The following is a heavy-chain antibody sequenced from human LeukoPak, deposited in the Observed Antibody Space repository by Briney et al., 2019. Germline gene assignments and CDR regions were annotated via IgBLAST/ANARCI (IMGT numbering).Heavy chain of an antibody. CDR3: AKCPTYYYGSGPYYFDY. Sequence: GGSLRLSCAASGFTFSSYAMSWVRQAPGKGLEWVSAISGSGGSTYYADSVKGRFTISRDNSKNTLYLQMNSLRAEDTAVYYCAKCPTYYYGSGPYYFDYWGQGTLVTVSS. J-gene: IGHJ4*02. CDR1: GFTFSSYA. CDR2: ISGSGGST. V-gene: IGHV3-23*01. D-gene: IGHD3-10*01.